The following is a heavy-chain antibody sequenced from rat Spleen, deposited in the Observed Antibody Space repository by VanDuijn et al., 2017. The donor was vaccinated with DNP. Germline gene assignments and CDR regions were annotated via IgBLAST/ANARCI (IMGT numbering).Heavy chain of an antibody. CDR2: ISYDGSGT. CDR3: SRGAGYGVDVMDA. CDR1: GFTFSDYY. J-gene: IGHJ4*01. Sequence: EVQLVESDGGLVQPGRSLKLSCAASGFTFSDYYMAWVRQAPTKGLEWVATISYDGSGTYYRDSVKGRFTISRDNAKRTLYLQLVSLRSEDTATYYCSRGAGYGVDVMDAWGQGASVTVSS. V-gene: IGHV5-29*01. D-gene: IGHD1-4*01.